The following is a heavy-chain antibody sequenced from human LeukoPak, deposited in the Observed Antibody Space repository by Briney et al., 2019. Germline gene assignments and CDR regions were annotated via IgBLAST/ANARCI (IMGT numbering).Heavy chain of an antibody. CDR2: INRSGNT. CDR1: GGSFNKYY. J-gene: IGHJ4*02. Sequence: SETLSLTCGVSGGSFNKYYWAWIRQPPGKGLEWIGEINRSGNTNYNPSLKSRVTISVDTSKNQFSLKLSSVTAADTAVYYCAREDYCSGGSCYNYWGQGTLVTVSS. D-gene: IGHD2-15*01. V-gene: IGHV4-34*01. CDR3: AREDYCSGGSCYNY.